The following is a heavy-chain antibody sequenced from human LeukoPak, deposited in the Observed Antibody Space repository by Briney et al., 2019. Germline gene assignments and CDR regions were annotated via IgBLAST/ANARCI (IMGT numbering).Heavy chain of an antibody. D-gene: IGHD6-19*01. CDR2: IYPGESDT. J-gene: IGHJ4*02. V-gene: IGHV5-51*01. Sequence: GESLKISCKGPGYSFTSYWIGWVRQMPGKGLEWMGIIYPGESDTRYSPSFQGQVPISAVKSISTAYLQWSSLKASDTAMYYCARRSSGWYGDDWGQGTLVTVSS. CDR3: ARRSSGWYGDD. CDR1: GYSFTSYW.